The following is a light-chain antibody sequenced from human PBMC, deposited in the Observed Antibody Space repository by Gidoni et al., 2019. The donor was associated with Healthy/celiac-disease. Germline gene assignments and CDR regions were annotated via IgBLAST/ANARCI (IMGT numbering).Light chain of an antibody. Sequence: DSQMPQSPSSVSASVGDRVTITCRASQGISNWLAWYQQKPGKAPKLLIYTASTVQSGVPSRFSGSGSGTDFTLTISSLQPEEFATYYCQQANSFPVTFGQGTRLESK. V-gene: IGKV1-12*01. CDR3: QQANSFPVT. CDR1: QGISNW. CDR2: TAS. J-gene: IGKJ5*01.